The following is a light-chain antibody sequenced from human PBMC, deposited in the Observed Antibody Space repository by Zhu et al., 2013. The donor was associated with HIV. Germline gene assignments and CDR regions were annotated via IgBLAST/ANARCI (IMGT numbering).Light chain of an antibody. CDR3: QQSYTTPYT. V-gene: IGKV1-13*02. CDR2: DAS. CDR1: QGISSA. Sequence: AIQLTQSPSSLSASVGDRVTITCRASQGISSALAWYQQKPGKAPKLLIYDASSLESGVPSRFSGGGSGTDFNITISSLQPEDFAAYWCQQSYTTPYTFGQGTKLEIK. J-gene: IGKJ2*01.